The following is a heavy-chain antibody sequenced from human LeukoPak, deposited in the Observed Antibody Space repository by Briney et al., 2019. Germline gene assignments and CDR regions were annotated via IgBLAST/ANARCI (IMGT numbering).Heavy chain of an antibody. V-gene: IGHV4-59*01. CDR3: ARAGHYYDSSGYGYYGMDV. CDR1: GGSISSYY. CDR2: IYYSGST. J-gene: IGHJ6*02. D-gene: IGHD3-22*01. Sequence: PSETLSLTCTVSGGSISSYYWSWIRQPPGKGLEWIGYIYYSGSTNYNPSLKSRVTISVDTSKNQFSLKLSSVTAADTAVYYCARAGHYYDSSGYGYYGMDVWGQGTTVTVSS.